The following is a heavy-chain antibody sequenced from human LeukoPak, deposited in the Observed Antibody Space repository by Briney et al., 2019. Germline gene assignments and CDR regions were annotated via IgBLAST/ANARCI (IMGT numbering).Heavy chain of an antibody. V-gene: IGHV4-4*07. CDR3: ARRRYCSSTSCYRSYFDY. CDR1: GGSISSYY. D-gene: IGHD2-2*01. CDR2: IYTSGST. J-gene: IGHJ4*02. Sequence: PSETLSLTCTVSGGSISSYYWSWIRQPAGKGLEWIGRIYTSGSTNYNPSLKSRVTMSVDTSKNQFSLKLSSVTAADTAVYYCARRRYCSSTSCYRSYFDYWGQGTLVTVSS.